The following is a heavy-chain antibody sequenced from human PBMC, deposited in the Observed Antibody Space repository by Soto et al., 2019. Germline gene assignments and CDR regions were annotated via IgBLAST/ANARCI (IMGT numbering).Heavy chain of an antibody. CDR3: VKGAWLDY. V-gene: IGHV3-23*01. CDR2: IRGVAGST. CDR1: GFTFSTFD. Sequence: EVQLLESGGGLVQPGGSLRLSCAASGFTFSTFDMTWVRQAPGKGLEWVSLIRGVAGSTHYADSVKGRFTISKDNSKNMLCLELNSLRGDDTGVYFCVKGAWLDYWGQGNMVTVSS. J-gene: IGHJ4*02.